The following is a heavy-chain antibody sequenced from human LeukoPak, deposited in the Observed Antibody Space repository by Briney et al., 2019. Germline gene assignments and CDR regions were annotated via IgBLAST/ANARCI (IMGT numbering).Heavy chain of an antibody. J-gene: IGHJ6*03. CDR3: AKGGYYYYYMDV. V-gene: IGHV3-30*02. CDR2: IRYDGSNK. Sequence: GGSLRLSCAASGFTFSSYGMHWVRQAPDKGLEWVAFIRYDGSNKYYADSVKGRFTISRDNSKNTLYLQMNSLRAEDTAVYYCAKGGYYYYYMDVWGKGTTVTVSS. CDR1: GFTFSSYG.